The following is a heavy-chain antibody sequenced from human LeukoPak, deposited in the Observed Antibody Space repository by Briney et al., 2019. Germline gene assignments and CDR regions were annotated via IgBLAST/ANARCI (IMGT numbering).Heavy chain of an antibody. CDR3: ARGATISETGYFTF. CDR2: IDHRGDT. V-gene: IGHV4-34*01. J-gene: IGHJ4*03. Sequence: PSETLSLTCAVYGGSFIRFYWGWIRQSPGKGLEWIAEIDHRGDTNYNPSVKSRVTVSVDTSKNQFSLKVRSLSAADTAVYYCARGATISETGYFTFSGQASLVTVSS. D-gene: IGHD5-24*01. CDR1: GGSFIRFY.